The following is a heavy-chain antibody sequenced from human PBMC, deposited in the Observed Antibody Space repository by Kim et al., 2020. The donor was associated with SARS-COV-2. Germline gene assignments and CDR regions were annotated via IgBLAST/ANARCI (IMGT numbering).Heavy chain of an antibody. CDR3: ARDSLRGYCSSTSCSLYAFDI. CDR1: GFTFSDYY. J-gene: IGHJ3*02. Sequence: GGSLRLSCAASGFTFSDYYMSWIRQAPGKGLEWVSYISSSSSYTNYADSVKGRFTISRDNAKNSLYLQMNSLRAEDTAVYYCARDSLRGYCSSTSCSLYAFDIWGQGTMVTVSS. V-gene: IGHV3-11*06. D-gene: IGHD2-2*01. CDR2: ISSSSSYT.